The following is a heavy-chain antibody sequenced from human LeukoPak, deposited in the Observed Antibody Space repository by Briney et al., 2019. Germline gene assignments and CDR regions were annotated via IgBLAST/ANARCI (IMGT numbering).Heavy chain of an antibody. Sequence: GGSLRLSCAASGFTFSSYAMSWVRQAPGKGLEWVSAISGSGGSTYHADSVKGRFTISRDNSKNTLYLQMNSLRAEDTAVYYCAKSYSSSWYNLDYWGQGTLVTVSS. J-gene: IGHJ4*02. CDR2: ISGSGGST. CDR1: GFTFSSYA. V-gene: IGHV3-23*01. CDR3: AKSYSSSWYNLDY. D-gene: IGHD6-13*01.